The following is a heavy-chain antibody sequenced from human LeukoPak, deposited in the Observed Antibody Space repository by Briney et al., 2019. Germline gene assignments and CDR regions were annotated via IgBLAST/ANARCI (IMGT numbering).Heavy chain of an antibody. J-gene: IGHJ3*02. Sequence: PSETLSLTCTVSGGSISSYYWSWIRQPPGKGLEWIGHIYYSGSTRYNSSLKSRVTILVDMSKNQFSLKLSSVTAADTAVYYCARGQCRGGSCYYDAFDIWGQGTMVSVSS. CDR1: GGSISSYY. CDR2: IYYSGST. V-gene: IGHV4-59*08. CDR3: ARGQCRGGSCYYDAFDI. D-gene: IGHD2-15*01.